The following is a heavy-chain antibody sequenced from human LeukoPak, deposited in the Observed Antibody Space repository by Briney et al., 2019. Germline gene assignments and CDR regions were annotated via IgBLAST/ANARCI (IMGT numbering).Heavy chain of an antibody. CDR2: IIPIFGTA. D-gene: IGHD3-22*01. CDR1: GGTFSSYA. CDR3: ARDPGGEYYGALGI. J-gene: IGHJ3*02. V-gene: IGHV1-69*01. Sequence: SVKVACKASGGTFSSYAISRVRQSPGQGLGWMGGIIPIFGTANYAQKFQGRVTITADESTCTAYMELSSLRSEDTAVYYCARDPGGEYYGALGIRGQGTMVTVSS.